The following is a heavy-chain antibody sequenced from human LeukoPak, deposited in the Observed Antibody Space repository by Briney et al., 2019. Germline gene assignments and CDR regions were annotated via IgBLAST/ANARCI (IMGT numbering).Heavy chain of an antibody. V-gene: IGHV6-1*01. CDR2: TYYRSKWYN. Sequence: SQTLSLTCAISGDSVSSNSAAWNWIRQSPSRGLEWLGRTYYRSKWYNDYAVSVKSRITINPDTSKNQFSLQLNSVTPEDTAVYYCARSYSSMAARPDQNFDYWGQGTLVTVSS. CDR3: ARSYSSMAARPDQNFDY. D-gene: IGHD6-6*01. J-gene: IGHJ4*02. CDR1: GDSVSSNSAA.